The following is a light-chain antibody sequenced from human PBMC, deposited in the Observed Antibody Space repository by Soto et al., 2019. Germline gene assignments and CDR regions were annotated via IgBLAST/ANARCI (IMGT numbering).Light chain of an antibody. J-gene: IGLJ3*02. V-gene: IGLV2-11*01. CDR2: DVS. Sequence: QSALTQPRSVSGSPGQSVTISCTGTSSDVGGYNYVSWYQQHPGKAPKLVIYDVSKRPSRVPDRFSGSKSGNTASLTVSGLQAEDEADYSCCSYAGTYAQWVFGGGTKVTVL. CDR1: SSDVGGYNY. CDR3: CSYAGTYAQWV.